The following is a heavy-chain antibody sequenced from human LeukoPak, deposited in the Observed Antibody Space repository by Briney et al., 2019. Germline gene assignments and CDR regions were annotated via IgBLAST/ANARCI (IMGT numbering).Heavy chain of an antibody. J-gene: IGHJ4*02. CDR3: ASNLFLEWLLSPGGDDY. D-gene: IGHD3-3*01. V-gene: IGHV4-39*01. CDR2: IYYDGRT. CDR1: GGSITNKNDY. Sequence: PSATLSLTCSVSGGSITNKNDYWGWIRQPPRKGLGWIGTIYYDGRTYYNPSLKTRVTISVDTSKNQFPLKVTSVTAADTAVYYCASNLFLEWLLSPGGDDYWGQGILVTVSS.